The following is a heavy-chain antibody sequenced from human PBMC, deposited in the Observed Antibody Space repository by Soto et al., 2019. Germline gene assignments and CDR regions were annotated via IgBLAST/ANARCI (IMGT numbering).Heavy chain of an antibody. J-gene: IGHJ4*02. Sequence: SETLSLTCTVSGSSLGTYCWSWIRQSPGKGLEWIGYIYDGGTTDYNPSLKSRVTMSVDTSKSQFSLHLNSVTTADTAVYYCAFSWDALAVTTFDYSGQGIQVTVSS. V-gene: IGHV4-59*01. CDR3: AFSWDALAVTTFDY. CDR1: GSSLGTYC. CDR2: IYDGGTT. D-gene: IGHD4-17*01.